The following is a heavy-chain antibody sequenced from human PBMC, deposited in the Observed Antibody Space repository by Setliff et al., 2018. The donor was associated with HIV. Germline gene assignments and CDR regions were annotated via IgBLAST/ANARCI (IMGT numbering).Heavy chain of an antibody. Sequence: PSETLSLTCAVFGGSFTDIGGSFTDYYWIWIRQPPGKGLEWIGEINHSGSTHYNPSLKSRVTISVDTSKNQFSLKLSSVTAADTAVYYCARTQQTYYYDSSGYYFDYWGQGTLVTVSS. V-gene: IGHV4-34*01. CDR2: INHSGST. D-gene: IGHD3-22*01. J-gene: IGHJ4*02. CDR1: GGSFTDIGGSFTDYY. CDR3: ARTQQTYYYDSSGYYFDY.